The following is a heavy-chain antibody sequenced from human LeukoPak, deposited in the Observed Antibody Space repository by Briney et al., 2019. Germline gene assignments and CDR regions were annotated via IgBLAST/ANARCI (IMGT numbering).Heavy chain of an antibody. CDR2: IYSGGST. CDR3: AKDRYYGSGLFDY. CDR1: GFTVSSNY. Sequence: GGSLRLSCAASGFTVSSNYMSWVRQAPGKGLEWVSVIYSGGSTYYADSVKGRFTFSRDNSKNTLYLQMNSLRAEDTAVYYCAKDRYYGSGLFDYWGQGTLVTVSS. J-gene: IGHJ4*02. V-gene: IGHV3-66*01. D-gene: IGHD3-10*01.